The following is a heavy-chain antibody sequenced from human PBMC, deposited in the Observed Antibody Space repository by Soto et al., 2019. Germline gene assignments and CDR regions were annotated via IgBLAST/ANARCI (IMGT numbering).Heavy chain of an antibody. J-gene: IGHJ4*02. CDR1: DGSITGYC. CDR3: ARGPDHSKVGY. CDR2: IDYNGRA. Sequence: QVQLQESGPGLVKPSETLPLSCSVSDGSITGYCWSWIRQTPGKGLEWIGCIDYNGRAHYNPSLTSRVTMSLDTSNNHFSLKLSSVTTTDTAVYYCARGPDHSKVGYSGQGTLVTVSS. D-gene: IGHD4-4*01. V-gene: IGHV4-59*13.